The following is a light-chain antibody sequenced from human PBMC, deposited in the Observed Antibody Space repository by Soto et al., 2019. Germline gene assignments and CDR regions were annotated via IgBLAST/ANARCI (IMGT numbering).Light chain of an antibody. J-gene: IGKJ1*01. CDR3: QQSYSTPWT. Sequence: DIQMTQSPSSLSASVGDRVTITCRASQSISSYLNWYQQKPGKAPKLLIYAASSLQSGVPLRFSGRGPGTDFTLTISSLQPEDFATYYCQQSYSTPWTFGQGTKVEIK. CDR1: QSISSY. V-gene: IGKV1-39*01. CDR2: AAS.